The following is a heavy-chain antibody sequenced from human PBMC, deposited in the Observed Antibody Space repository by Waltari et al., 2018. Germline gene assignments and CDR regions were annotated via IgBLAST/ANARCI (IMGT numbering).Heavy chain of an antibody. J-gene: IGHJ3*02. CDR1: GGSISSSSYY. CDR2: IYYSGST. Sequence: QLQLQESGPGLVKPSETLSLTCTVSGGSISSSSYYWGWIRQPPGKGLEWIGSIYYSGSTYYNPSLKSRVTISVDTSKNQFSLKLSSVTAADTAVYYCARAMTTVTISPVPDAFYIWGLGTMVTVSS. CDR3: ARAMTTVTISPVPDAFYI. V-gene: IGHV4-39*07. D-gene: IGHD4-17*01.